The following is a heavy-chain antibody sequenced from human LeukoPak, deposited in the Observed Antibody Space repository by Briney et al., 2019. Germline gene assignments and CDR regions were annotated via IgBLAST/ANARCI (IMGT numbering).Heavy chain of an antibody. CDR2: IKSRTDGGTT. D-gene: IGHD3-10*01. V-gene: IGHV3-15*01. CDR1: GFTFSNAW. J-gene: IGHJ6*02. Sequence: GGSLRLSCAASGFTFSNAWMGWVRQTPGKGLEWVGRIKSRTDGGTTDYAAPVKGRFTISRDDSKNTLYLQMNSLKTEDTAVYYCTKPDLLWFGEDVWGQGTTVTVSS. CDR3: TKPDLLWFGEDV.